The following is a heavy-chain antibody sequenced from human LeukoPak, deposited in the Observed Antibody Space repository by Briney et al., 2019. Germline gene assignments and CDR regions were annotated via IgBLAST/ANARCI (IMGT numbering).Heavy chain of an antibody. J-gene: IGHJ4*02. CDR3: ARDARHCTSSSCYSFYLDS. D-gene: IGHD2-2*01. CDR1: GYTLTELS. CDR2: INPNSGDT. Sequence: GSVKVSCKVSGYTLTELSMHWVRQAPGQGLDWMGWINPNSGDTKYAQKFQGRVTMTRDTSISTGYMELNGLRSDDTAVYYCARDARHCTSSSCYSFYLDSWGQGTQVTVSS. V-gene: IGHV1-2*02.